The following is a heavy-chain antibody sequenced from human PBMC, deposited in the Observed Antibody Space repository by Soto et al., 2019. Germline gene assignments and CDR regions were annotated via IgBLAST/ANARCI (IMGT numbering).Heavy chain of an antibody. CDR2: IYPGDSDT. D-gene: IGHD2-15*01. CDR3: ERQQSAAAFDI. V-gene: IGHV5-51*01. Sequence: PXESLKTSYKGSGYSFTSYWLGWVRQMPGKGLEWMGIIYPGDSDTRYSPSFQGQVTISADKSISTAYLQWSSLKASDTAMYYCERQQSAAAFDIWGQGTMVTVSS. J-gene: IGHJ3*02. CDR1: GYSFTSYW.